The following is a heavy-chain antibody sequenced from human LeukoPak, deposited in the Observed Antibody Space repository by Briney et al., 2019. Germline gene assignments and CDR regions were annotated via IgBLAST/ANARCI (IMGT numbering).Heavy chain of an antibody. CDR3: ARCLGSYYGMDV. D-gene: IGHD2-15*01. V-gene: IGHV3-30-3*01. Sequence: GGSLRLSCAASGFTFSSYAMHWVRQAPGKGLEWVAVISYDGSNKYYADSVKGRFTISRDNSKNTLYLQMNSLRAEDTAVYYCARCLGSYYGMDVWGQGTTVTVSS. CDR2: ISYDGSNK. J-gene: IGHJ6*02. CDR1: GFTFSSYA.